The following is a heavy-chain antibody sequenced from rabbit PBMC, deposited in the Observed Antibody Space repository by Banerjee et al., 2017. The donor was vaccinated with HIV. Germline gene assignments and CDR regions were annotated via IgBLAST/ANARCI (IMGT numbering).Heavy chain of an antibody. V-gene: IGHV1S45*01. Sequence: QEQLEESGGDLVKPEGSLTLTCTASGFSFSNKYVMCWVRQAPGKGLEWIACINTSSGNTVYATWAKGRFTISLDNAQNTVFLQMTSLTAADTATYFCARAGYAGYGYTRLDLWGQGTLVTVS. J-gene: IGHJ3*01. CDR2: INTSSGNT. CDR1: GFSFSNKYV. D-gene: IGHD7-1*01. CDR3: ARAGYAGYGYTRLDL.